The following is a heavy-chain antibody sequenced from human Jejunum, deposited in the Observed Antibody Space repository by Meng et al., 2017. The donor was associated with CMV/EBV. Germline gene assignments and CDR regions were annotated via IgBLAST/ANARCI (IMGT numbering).Heavy chain of an antibody. V-gene: IGHV3-15*01. D-gene: IGHD2-8*02. CDR1: GFTLNDDW. J-gene: IGHJ4*02. CDR3: TPGGGGVGD. Sequence: CAASGFTLNDDWLSWVRQAPGKGLEWVGLIKKKADGETTDYAAPVKGRFTISRDDSKNTLYLQMNSLKIEDTAVYYCTPGGGGVGDWGQGTLVTVSS. CDR2: IKKKADGETT.